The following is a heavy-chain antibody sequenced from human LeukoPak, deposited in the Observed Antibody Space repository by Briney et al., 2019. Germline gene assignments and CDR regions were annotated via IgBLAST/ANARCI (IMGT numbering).Heavy chain of an antibody. Sequence: ASVKVSCKVSGYTLTELSMHWVRQAPGKGLEWLGGFDPEDGEAFYAQKFQGRVTMTEDTSADTAYMELSSLRSEDTAVYYYATHPLGYFDSWGQGTLVTVSS. CDR2: FDPEDGEA. V-gene: IGHV1-24*01. CDR1: GYTLTELS. J-gene: IGHJ4*02. CDR3: ATHPLGYFDS.